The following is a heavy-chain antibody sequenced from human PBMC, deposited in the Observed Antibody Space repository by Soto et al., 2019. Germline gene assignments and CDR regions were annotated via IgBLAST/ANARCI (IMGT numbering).Heavy chain of an antibody. V-gene: IGHV1-8*01. CDR1: GYTFTSYD. CDR2: MNPNSGNT. Sequence: QVQLVQSGAEVKKPGASVKVSCKASGYTFTSYDINWVRQATGQGLEGMGWMNPNSGNTGYAQKFQGRVTMTRSTSISTAYMELTSLRSEDTAVYYCARQWELSGYYYGMDVWGQGTTVTVSS. CDR3: ARQWELSGYYYGMDV. D-gene: IGHD1-26*01. J-gene: IGHJ6*02.